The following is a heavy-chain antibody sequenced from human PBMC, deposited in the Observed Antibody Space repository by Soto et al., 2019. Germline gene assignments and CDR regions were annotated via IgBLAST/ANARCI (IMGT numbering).Heavy chain of an antibody. CDR1: GFTVSSNY. J-gene: IGHJ4*02. Sequence: PGGSLRLSCAASGFTVSSNYMSWVRQAPGKGLEWVSVIYSGGGTYYADSVKGRFTISRDNSENTLYLQMNSLRAEDTAVYYCARGQDYYDSSGYFLFDYWGQGTLVTVSS. CDR2: IYSGGGT. D-gene: IGHD3-22*01. V-gene: IGHV3-53*01. CDR3: ARGQDYYDSSGYFLFDY.